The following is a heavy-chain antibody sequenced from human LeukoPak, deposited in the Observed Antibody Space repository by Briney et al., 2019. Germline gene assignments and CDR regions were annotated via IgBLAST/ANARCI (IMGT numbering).Heavy chain of an antibody. CDR3: ARGGGSKTNAYVY. CDR2: INPSGGST. CDR1: GYTFTSYY. J-gene: IGHJ4*02. V-gene: IGHV1-46*01. Sequence: ASVKDSCKASGYTFTSYYIHWVRQAPGQGLEWMGIINPSGGSTSYTQKFQGRVTMSRDTSTSTVYMELSSLRPEDTAVYYCARGGGSKTNAYVYWGQGTLVTVSS. D-gene: IGHD2-8*01.